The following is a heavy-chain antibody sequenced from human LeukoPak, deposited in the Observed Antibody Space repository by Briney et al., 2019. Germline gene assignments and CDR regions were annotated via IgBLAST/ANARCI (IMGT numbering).Heavy chain of an antibody. V-gene: IGHV3-23*01. CDR2: IGGSGTST. CDR1: GFTFSSYA. J-gene: IGHJ1*01. D-gene: IGHD3-3*01. Sequence: PGGSLRLSCAASGFTFSSYAMDWVRQAPGKGLEWVSGIGGSGTSTNYADSAKGRFTISRDNSKNTLYLQTNSLRAEDTAVYYCAKEPDYEFWSGSYLHHWGQGTLVTVSS. CDR3: AKEPDYEFWSGSYLHH.